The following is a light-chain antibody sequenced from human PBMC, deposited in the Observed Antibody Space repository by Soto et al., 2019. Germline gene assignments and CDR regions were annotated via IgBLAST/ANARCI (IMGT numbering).Light chain of an antibody. Sequence: EIVLTQSPGTLSLSPGERATLSCRASQSVSSSYLAWYQQKPGQAPRLLIYGASSRATGIPDRFSGSGSGTDFTLTISRLEPDDFAVYYCQQYGGSSYTFGQGTKVEIK. CDR3: QQYGGSSYT. J-gene: IGKJ2*01. V-gene: IGKV3-20*01. CDR2: GAS. CDR1: QSVSSSY.